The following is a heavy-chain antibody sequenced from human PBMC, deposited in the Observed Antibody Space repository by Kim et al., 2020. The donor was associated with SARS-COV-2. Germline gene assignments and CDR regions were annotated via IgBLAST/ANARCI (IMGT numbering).Heavy chain of an antibody. CDR1: GFTVSSNY. CDR3: ASTRGEARYYDSSGYYYGRFDY. V-gene: IGHV3-53*01. Sequence: GGSLRHSCTASGFTVSSNYMSWVRQAPGKGLEWVSVIYSGGSTYYADSVKGRFTISRDNSKNTLYLQMNSLRAEDTAVYYCASTRGEARYYDSSGYYYGRFDYWGQGTLVTVSS. D-gene: IGHD3-22*01. CDR2: IYSGGST. J-gene: IGHJ4*02.